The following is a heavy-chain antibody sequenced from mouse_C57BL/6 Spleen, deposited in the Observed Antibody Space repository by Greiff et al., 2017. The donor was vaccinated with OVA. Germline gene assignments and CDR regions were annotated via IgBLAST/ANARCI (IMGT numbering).Heavy chain of an antibody. CDR1: GFTFSSYG. J-gene: IGHJ2*01. Sequence: EVQGVESGGDLVKPGGSLTLSCAASGFTFSSYGMSWVRQTPDKRLEWVATISSGGSYTYYPDSVKGRFTISRDNAKNSLYLQTSSLKSEDTSMYYCAREGGNYSNWLYYFDYWGQGTTLTVSS. CDR2: ISSGGSYT. V-gene: IGHV5-6*01. D-gene: IGHD2-5*01. CDR3: AREGGNYSNWLYYFDY.